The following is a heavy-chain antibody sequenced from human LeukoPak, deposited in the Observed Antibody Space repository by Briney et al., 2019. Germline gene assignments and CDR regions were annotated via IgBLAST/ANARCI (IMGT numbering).Heavy chain of an antibody. CDR2: IKQDGSEK. Sequence: GGSLRLSCAASGFTFSSYWMSWVRQAPGKGLEWVANIKQDGSEKYYVDSVKGRFTISRDNAKNSLYLQMNSLRAEDTAVYYCARDLGYYDSSGYTDPWGRGTLVTVSS. V-gene: IGHV3-7*01. CDR3: ARDLGYYDSSGYTDP. J-gene: IGHJ5*02. CDR1: GFTFSSYW. D-gene: IGHD3-22*01.